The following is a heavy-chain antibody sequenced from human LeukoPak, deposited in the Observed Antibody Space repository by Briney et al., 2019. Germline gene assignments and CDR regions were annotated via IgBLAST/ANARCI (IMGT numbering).Heavy chain of an antibody. V-gene: IGHV4-59*01. CDR3: ARGDYGGSLLHY. CDR2: IYYSGST. CDR1: GDSISNYY. D-gene: IGHD4-23*01. J-gene: IGHJ4*02. Sequence: SETLSLTCTVSGDSISNYYWSWIRQPPGTGLEWIGYIYYSGSTNYNPSLKSRLTISVDTSKNQFSLKLSSVTAADTAVYYCARGDYGGSLLHYWGQGTLVTVSS.